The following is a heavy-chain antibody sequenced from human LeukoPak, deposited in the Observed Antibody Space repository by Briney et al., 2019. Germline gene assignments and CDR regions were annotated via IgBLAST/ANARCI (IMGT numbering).Heavy chain of an antibody. V-gene: IGHV1-18*01. J-gene: IGHJ4*02. CDR2: ISAYNGNT. CDR3: ARDEPVGYSFDY. CDR1: GYTFTSYG. D-gene: IGHD5-18*01. Sequence: ASVKVSCKASGYTFTSYGISWVRQAPGQGLEWMGWISAYNGNTNYAQKLQGRVTMTTDTSTSTAYVELRSLRSDDTAVYYCARDEPVGYSFDYWGQGTLVTVSS.